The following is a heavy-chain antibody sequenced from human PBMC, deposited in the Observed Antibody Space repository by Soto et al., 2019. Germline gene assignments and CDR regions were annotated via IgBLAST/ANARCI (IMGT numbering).Heavy chain of an antibody. CDR3: ARERTTWGLDAFDI. Sequence: SETLSLTCTVSGGSISSYRWSWIRQPAGKGLEWIGRIYSSGSINYNPSLESRVTMSVDTSKNQFSLKLSSVTAADTAVYYCARERTTWGLDAFDIWGQGTMVTVSS. CDR2: IYSSGSI. D-gene: IGHD4-17*01. CDR1: GGSISSYR. V-gene: IGHV4-4*07. J-gene: IGHJ3*02.